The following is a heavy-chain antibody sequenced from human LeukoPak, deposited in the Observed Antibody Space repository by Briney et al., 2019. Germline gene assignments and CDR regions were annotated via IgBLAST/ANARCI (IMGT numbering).Heavy chain of an antibody. CDR3: ARGSMITFGGVIVPFDY. Sequence: KPSETLSLTCTVSGGSTSSYYWSWIRQPPGKGLEWIGYIYYSGSTNYNPSLKSRVTISVDTSKNQFSLKLSSVTAADTAVYYCARGSMITFGGVIVPFDYWGQGTLVTVSS. V-gene: IGHV4-59*01. CDR2: IYYSGST. J-gene: IGHJ4*02. D-gene: IGHD3-16*02. CDR1: GGSTSSYY.